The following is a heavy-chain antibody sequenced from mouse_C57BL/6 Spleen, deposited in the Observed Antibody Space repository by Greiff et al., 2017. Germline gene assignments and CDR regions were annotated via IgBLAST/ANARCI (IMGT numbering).Heavy chain of an antibody. CDR1: GYAFSSSW. D-gene: IGHD1-1*01. CDR3: AGLTTVHLYYFDY. Sequence: QVQLQQSGPELVKPGASVKISCKASGYAFSSSWMNWVKQRPGQGLEWIGRIYPGDGDTNYNGKFQGKATLAADTSSSTAYMQLSSLTSEDSAVYCGAGLTTVHLYYFDYWGQGTTLTVSS. CDR2: IYPGDGDT. V-gene: IGHV1-82*01. J-gene: IGHJ2*01.